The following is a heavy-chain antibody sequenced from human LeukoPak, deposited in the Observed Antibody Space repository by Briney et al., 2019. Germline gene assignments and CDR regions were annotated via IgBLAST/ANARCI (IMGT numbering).Heavy chain of an antibody. V-gene: IGHV3-21*01. CDR2: ISSSSSYI. CDR3: ARDKSFLAYYFDY. J-gene: IGHJ4*02. CDR1: GFTFSSYS. Sequence: PGGSLRLSCAASGFTFSSYSMNWVRQAPGKGLEWVSSISSSSSYIYYADSVKGRFTISRDNSKNTLYLQMNSLRAEDTAVYYCARDKSFLAYYFDYWGQGTLVTVSS.